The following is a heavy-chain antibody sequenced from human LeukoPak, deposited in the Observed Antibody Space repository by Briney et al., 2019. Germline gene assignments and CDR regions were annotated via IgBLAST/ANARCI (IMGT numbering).Heavy chain of an antibody. CDR2: IDSSGSTI. CDR3: ALLGNGAFDI. D-gene: IGHD7-27*01. CDR1: GFTFSDFY. V-gene: IGHV3-11*04. Sequence: PGGSLRLSYAASGFTFSDFYMSWIRQPPGKGREWVSYIDSSGSTIWYADSVRGRFTISRDNARNSLYLQMNGLRAEDTAVYYWALLGNGAFDIWGQGTMVTVSS. J-gene: IGHJ3*02.